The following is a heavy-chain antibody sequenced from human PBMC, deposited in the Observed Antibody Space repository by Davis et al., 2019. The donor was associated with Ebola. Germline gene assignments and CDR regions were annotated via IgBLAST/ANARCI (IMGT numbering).Heavy chain of an antibody. CDR1: GYTFTSYA. CDR2: INAGNGIT. CDR3: AKHIVVVIAIPLYYYGMDV. D-gene: IGHD2-21*01. V-gene: IGHV1-3*01. J-gene: IGHJ6*02. Sequence: ASVQVSCKASGYTFTSYAMHWVRQAPGQRLEWMGWINAGNGITKYSQKFQGRVTITADESTSTAYMELSSLRSEDTAVYYCAKHIVVVIAIPLYYYGMDVWGQGTTVTVSS.